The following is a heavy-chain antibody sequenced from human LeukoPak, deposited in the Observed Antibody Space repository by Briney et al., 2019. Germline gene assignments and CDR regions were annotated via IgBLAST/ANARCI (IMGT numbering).Heavy chain of an antibody. J-gene: IGHJ6*03. Sequence: SVKVSCKASGGTFSSYTISWVRQAPGQGLEWMGGIIPIFGTANYAQKFQGRVTITTDESTSTAYMELSSLRSEDTAVYYCARGGPTHVDYITTNLKGPYYYYMDVWGKGTTVTVSS. CDR1: GGTFSSYT. V-gene: IGHV1-69*05. D-gene: IGHD4-11*01. CDR2: IIPIFGTA. CDR3: ARGGPTHVDYITTNLKGPYYYYMDV.